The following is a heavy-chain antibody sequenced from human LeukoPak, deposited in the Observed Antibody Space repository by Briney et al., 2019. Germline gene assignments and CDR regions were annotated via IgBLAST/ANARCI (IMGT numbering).Heavy chain of an antibody. J-gene: IGHJ4*02. CDR3: ARLPLRSHFDY. Sequence: SETLSLTCTVSGGSISSYYWCWIRQPPGKGLEWVGYIYYSGSTNYNPSLKSRVTISVDSPKNQFSLQLSSVAAADTAVYYCARLPLRSHFDYWGQGTLVTVSS. CDR2: IYYSGST. V-gene: IGHV4-59*08. CDR1: GGSISSYY.